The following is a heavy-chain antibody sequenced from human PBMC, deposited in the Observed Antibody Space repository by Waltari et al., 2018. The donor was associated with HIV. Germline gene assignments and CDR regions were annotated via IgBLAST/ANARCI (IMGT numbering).Heavy chain of an antibody. D-gene: IGHD3-9*01. V-gene: IGHV3-30*02. CDR1: ASTLSVFV. CDR2: LRYEESDE. J-gene: IGHJ1*01. CDR3: GKDFMAGGLDPSYIDA. Sequence: ESGGRLIQLRGRLRLSALISASTLSVFVFHRVRQAPGKCLEWLAFLRYEESDETYTYSVKARFTVARGKASDTPMLLRNSLRADDTAIYFWGKDFMAGGLDPSYIDAWGQGTLVTVSS.